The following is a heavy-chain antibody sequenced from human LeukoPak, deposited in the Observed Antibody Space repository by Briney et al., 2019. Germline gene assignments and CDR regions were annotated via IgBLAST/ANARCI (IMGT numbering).Heavy chain of an antibody. CDR3: VRKNNDWSGYYFGYFDY. CDR1: GYTFTGYY. CDR2: INPNSGGT. Sequence: ASVKVSCKASGYTFTGYYMHWVRQAPGQGLEWMGWINPNSGGTNYAQKFQGRVTMTRDTSISTAYMELSRLRSDDTAVYYCVRKNNDWSGYYFGYFDYWGQGTLVTVSS. J-gene: IGHJ4*02. V-gene: IGHV1-2*02. D-gene: IGHD3-3*01.